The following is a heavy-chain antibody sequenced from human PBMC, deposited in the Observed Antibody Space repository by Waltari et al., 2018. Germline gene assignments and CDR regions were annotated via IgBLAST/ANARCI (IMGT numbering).Heavy chain of an antibody. D-gene: IGHD4-17*01. CDR3: ARGNGGDYGDF. CDR2: INGIGLDT. V-gene: IGHV3-74*02. J-gene: IGHJ4*02. Sequence: VQLVESGGGVVQSGRSLRLSCAASGFKFSTHWLNWTRQDPGGGLTWVSRINGIGLDTTYADSVQGRFTVSRDNAKNTLHLQMNSLRAEDTAVYYCARGNGGDYGDFWGQGTLVTVSS. CDR1: GFKFSTHW.